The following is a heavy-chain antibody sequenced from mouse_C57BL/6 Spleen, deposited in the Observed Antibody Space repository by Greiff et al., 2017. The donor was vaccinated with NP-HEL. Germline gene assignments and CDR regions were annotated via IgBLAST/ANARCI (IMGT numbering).Heavy chain of an antibody. CDR1: GFTFSDYG. CDR2: ISSGSSTI. J-gene: IGHJ2*01. V-gene: IGHV5-17*01. CDR3: ARKLNDY. Sequence: EVQLVESGGGLVKPGGSLKLSCAASGFTFSDYGMHWVRQAPEQGLEWVAYISSGSSTIYYADTVKGRFTISRDNAKNTLFLQMTSLRSEDTAMYYCARKLNDYWGQGTTLTVSS.